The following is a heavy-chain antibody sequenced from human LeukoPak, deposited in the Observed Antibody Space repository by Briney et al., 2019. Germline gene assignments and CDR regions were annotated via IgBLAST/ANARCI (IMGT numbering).Heavy chain of an antibody. D-gene: IGHD3-16*02. J-gene: IGHJ4*02. V-gene: IGHV3-21*04. CDR3: ARVRDRNYFDY. Sequence: GGSLRLSCAASGFTFSSYSMNWVRQAPGKGLEWVASISTSSSYIYYADSLKGRFTISRDNAKNSLYLQMNSLRAEDTALYYCARVRDRNYFDYWGQGTLVTVSS. CDR1: GFTFSSYS. CDR2: ISTSSSYI.